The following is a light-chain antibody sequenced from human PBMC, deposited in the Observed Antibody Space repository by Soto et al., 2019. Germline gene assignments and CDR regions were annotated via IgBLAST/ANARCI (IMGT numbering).Light chain of an antibody. V-gene: IGLV7-43*01. CDR1: TGAVTSGYY. CDR3: LLYYGGALV. CDR2: STS. Sequence: QAVVTQEPSLTVSPGGTVTLTCASSTGAVTSGYYPNWFQQKPGQAPRALIYSTSNKQSWTPARFSGSLLGGKAALTLSGVQPEDEAEYYCLLYYGGALVFGGGTTLTVL. J-gene: IGLJ3*02.